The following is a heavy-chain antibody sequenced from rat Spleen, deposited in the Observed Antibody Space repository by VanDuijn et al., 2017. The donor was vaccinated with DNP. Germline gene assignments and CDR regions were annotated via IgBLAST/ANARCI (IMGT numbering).Heavy chain of an antibody. Sequence: EVQLVESGGGLVQPGRSMKLSCAASGFTFSSFPMAWVRQAPKKGLEWVASISYDGGSTYYPDSVKGRFTISRDNAEDTVYLQMNSLRSEDTATYYCAKDRHGGFAMDAWGQGTSVTVSS. D-gene: IGHD1-11*01. CDR3: AKDRHGGFAMDA. V-gene: IGHV5-46*01. J-gene: IGHJ4*01. CDR2: ISYDGGST. CDR1: GFTFSSFP.